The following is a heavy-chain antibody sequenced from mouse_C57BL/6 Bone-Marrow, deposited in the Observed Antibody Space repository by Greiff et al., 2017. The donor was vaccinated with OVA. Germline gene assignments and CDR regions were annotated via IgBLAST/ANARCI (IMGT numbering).Heavy chain of an antibody. CDR2: VHPSDSDT. CDR3: ALWLLLLAY. CDR1: GYTFTSYW. Sequence: QVQLQQSGAELVKPGASVKVSCKASGYTFTSYWMHWVKQRPGQGLEWIGRVHPSDSDTNYNQQFKGKATLTLDKSSSTAYVQLSSLTSEGSAVYYCALWLLLLAYWGQGTLVTVSA. D-gene: IGHD2-3*01. V-gene: IGHV1-74*01. J-gene: IGHJ3*01.